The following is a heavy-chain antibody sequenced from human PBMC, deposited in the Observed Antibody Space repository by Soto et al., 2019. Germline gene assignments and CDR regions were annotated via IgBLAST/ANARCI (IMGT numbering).Heavy chain of an antibody. Sequence: EVQLVESGGGLVQPGRSLRLSCAASGFTFDDYAMHWVRQAPGKGLEWVSGISWKSGSIGYADSVKGRFTISRENAKNSLYLQMSSLRAEDTGLYYCAKAFSYGDYGDAYFHCWGQGTPVTVSS. CDR2: ISWKSGSI. CDR1: GFTFDDYA. J-gene: IGHJ4*02. D-gene: IGHD4-17*01. V-gene: IGHV3-9*01. CDR3: AKAFSYGDYGDAYFHC.